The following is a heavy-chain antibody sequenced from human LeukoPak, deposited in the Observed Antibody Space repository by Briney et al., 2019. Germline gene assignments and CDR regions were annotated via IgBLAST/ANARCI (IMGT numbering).Heavy chain of an antibody. CDR1: GGTFSSYA. CDR2: IIPILGIA. J-gene: IGHJ4*02. D-gene: IGHD3-16*01. V-gene: IGHV1-69*04. CDR3: ARIMTPPSFYFDY. Sequence: SVKVSCKASGGTFSSYAISWVQQAPGQGLEWMGRIIPILGIANYAQKFQGRVTITTDKSTSTAYMELSSLRSEDTAVYYCARIMTPPSFYFDYWGQGTLVTVSS.